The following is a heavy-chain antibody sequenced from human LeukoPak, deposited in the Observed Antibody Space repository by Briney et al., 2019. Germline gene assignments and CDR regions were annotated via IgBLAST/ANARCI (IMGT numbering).Heavy chain of an antibody. J-gene: IGHJ4*02. CDR2: IYFSGST. Sequence: SETLSLTCTVSGGSIRSHCWSWVRQPPGKGLEWIGYIYFSGSTNYNPSLKSRVTISMGTSENQFSLKLSSVTAADTAMYYCARHREPYSGWYRGNFDYWGQGTLVTVSS. D-gene: IGHD6-19*01. V-gene: IGHV4-59*11. CDR3: ARHREPYSGWYRGNFDY. CDR1: GGSIRSHC.